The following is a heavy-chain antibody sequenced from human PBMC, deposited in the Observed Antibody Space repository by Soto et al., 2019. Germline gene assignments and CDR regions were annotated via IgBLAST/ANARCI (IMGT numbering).Heavy chain of an antibody. D-gene: IGHD2-21*02. V-gene: IGHV5-51*01. CDR3: AKFRGQAYGDYYLDS. CDR2: IYPGDSDT. J-gene: IGHJ4*02. CDR1: GYSFTSYW. Sequence: GESLKISCKGSGYSFTSYWIGWVRQMPGKGLERMGIIYPGDSDTRYSPSFQGQVTISADKSITTTYLQWSSLKASDTAFYYCAKFRGQAYGDYYLDSWGQGTLVTVSS.